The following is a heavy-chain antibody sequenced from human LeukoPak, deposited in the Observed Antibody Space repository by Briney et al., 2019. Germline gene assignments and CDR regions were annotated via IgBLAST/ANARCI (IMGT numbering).Heavy chain of an antibody. CDR1: GGTFISYA. V-gene: IGHV1-69*13. Sequence: GASVKVSCKASGGTFISYAISWVRQAPGQGLVWMGGIIPIFGTANYAQKFQGRVTITADESTSTAYMELSSLRSEDTAVYYCARDKRSFGFGELLAWGQGTLVTVSS. CDR2: IIPIFGTA. D-gene: IGHD3-10*01. CDR3: ARDKRSFGFGELLA. J-gene: IGHJ5*02.